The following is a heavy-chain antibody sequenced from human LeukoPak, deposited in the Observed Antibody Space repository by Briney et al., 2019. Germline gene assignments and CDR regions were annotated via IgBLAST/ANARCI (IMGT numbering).Heavy chain of an antibody. J-gene: IGHJ4*02. Sequence: GGSLRLSCAASGFTFSSYGMHWVRQAPGKGLEWVAVISYDGSNKYYADSVKGRFTISRDNSKNTLYLQMNSLRAEDTAVYYCARSPSGSYCDYWGQGTLVTVSS. V-gene: IGHV3-30*19. CDR3: ARSPSGSYCDY. CDR1: GFTFSSYG. CDR2: ISYDGSNK. D-gene: IGHD1-26*01.